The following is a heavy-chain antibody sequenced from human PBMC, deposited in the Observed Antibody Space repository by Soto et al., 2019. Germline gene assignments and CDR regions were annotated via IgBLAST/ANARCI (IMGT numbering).Heavy chain of an antibody. J-gene: IGHJ3*02. CDR1: GFTFSPCW. V-gene: IGHV3-74*01. CDR2: MNADGSTT. CDR3: ARHGITGSYYDAFDN. Sequence: GGSLRLSCAASGFTFSPCWMHWVRQAPGKGLEWVSHMNADGSTTLYADSVKGRFTISRDNAKNTLYLQMNSLRAEDTAVYYCARHGITGSYYDAFDNWGQGSLVTVSS. D-gene: IGHD1-26*01.